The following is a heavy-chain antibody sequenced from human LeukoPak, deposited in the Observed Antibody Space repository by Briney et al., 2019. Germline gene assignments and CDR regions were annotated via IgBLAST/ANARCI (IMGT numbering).Heavy chain of an antibody. CDR2: IYHSGST. CDR1: GYSVSSGYY. V-gene: IGHV4-38-2*02. D-gene: IGHD6-6*01. CDR3: ARDLGIAARPDY. J-gene: IGHJ4*02. Sequence: SETLSLTCTVSGYSVSSGYYWGWIRQPPGKGLEWIGSIYHSGSTYYNPSLKSRVTISVDTSKNQFSLKLSSVTAADTAVYYCARDLGIAARPDYWGQGTLVTVSS.